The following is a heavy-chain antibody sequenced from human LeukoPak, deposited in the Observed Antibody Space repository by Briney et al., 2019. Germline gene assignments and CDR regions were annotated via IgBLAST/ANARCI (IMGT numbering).Heavy chain of an antibody. D-gene: IGHD3-22*01. CDR2: ISYDGSNK. V-gene: IGHV3-30-3*01. J-gene: IGHJ6*02. Sequence: QPGRSLRLSCAASGFTFSSYAMHWVRQAPGKGLEWVAVISYDGSNKYYADSVKGRFTISRDNSKNTLYLQMNSLRAEDTAVYYCASISNYCDSSGYLKRVYYYYYGMDVWGQGTTVTVSS. CDR3: ASISNYCDSSGYLKRVYYYYYGMDV. CDR1: GFTFSSYA.